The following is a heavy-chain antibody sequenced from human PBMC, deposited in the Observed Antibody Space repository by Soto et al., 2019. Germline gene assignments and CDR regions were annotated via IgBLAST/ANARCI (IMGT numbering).Heavy chain of an antibody. CDR2: IGGTSGST. V-gene: IGHV3-23*01. Sequence: EVQLLESGGGLVQPGGSLRLSCAASGFTFSSFVMGWVRRAPGKGLEWVSAIGGTSGSTYYADSVKGRFTISRDNSKNTVSLQMSSLRADDTAVYYCAKRRGDGYFDLWGRGTLVTVSS. D-gene: IGHD7-27*01. J-gene: IGHJ2*01. CDR1: GFTFSSFV. CDR3: AKRRGDGYFDL.